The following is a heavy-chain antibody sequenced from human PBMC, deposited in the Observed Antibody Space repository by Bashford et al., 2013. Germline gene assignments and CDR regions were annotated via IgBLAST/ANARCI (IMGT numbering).Heavy chain of an antibody. D-gene: IGHD2-15*01. Sequence: ASVKVSCKASGYTFTGYYMHWVRQAPGQGLEWMGWINPNSGGTNYAQKFQGRVTMTRDTSISTAYMELSRLRSDDTAVYYCARDGTNCSGGSCYYGMDVWGQGTTVTVSS. J-gene: IGHJ6*02. CDR1: GYTFTGYY. CDR3: ARDGTNCSGGSCYYGMDV. V-gene: IGHV1-2*02. CDR2: INPNSGGT.